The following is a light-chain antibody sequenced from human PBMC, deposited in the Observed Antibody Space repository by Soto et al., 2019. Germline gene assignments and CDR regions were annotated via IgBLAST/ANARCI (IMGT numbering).Light chain of an antibody. J-gene: IGKJ1*01. CDR3: QQYNSYWT. V-gene: IGKV1-5*03. Sequence: DIQMTQSPSTLSASVGDRVTITCRASQSISSWLAWYQQKPGKAPKLLIYKASSLESGVHSKFSCSGSGTEFTLTISSLQPDDFATYYCQQYNSYWTFGQGTKVEIK. CDR1: QSISSW. CDR2: KAS.